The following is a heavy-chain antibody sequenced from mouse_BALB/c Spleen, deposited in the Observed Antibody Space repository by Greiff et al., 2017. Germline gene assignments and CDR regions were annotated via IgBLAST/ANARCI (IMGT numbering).Heavy chain of an antibody. CDR2: ISSGSSTI. CDR1: GFTFSSFG. J-gene: IGHJ3*01. Sequence: EVQRVESGGGLVQPGGSRKLSCAASGFTFSSFGMHWVRQAPEKGLEWVAYISSGSSTIYYADTVKGRFTISRDNPKNTLFLQMTSLRSEDTAMYYCARDGSSFAYWGQGTLVTVSA. CDR3: ARDGSSFAY. D-gene: IGHD1-1*01. V-gene: IGHV5-17*02.